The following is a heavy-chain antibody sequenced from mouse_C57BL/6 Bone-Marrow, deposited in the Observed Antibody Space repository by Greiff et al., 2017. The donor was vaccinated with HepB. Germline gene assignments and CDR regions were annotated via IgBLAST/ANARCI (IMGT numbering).Heavy chain of an antibody. CDR1: GYTFTSYG. V-gene: IGHV1-81*01. Sequence: VQLQESGAELARPGASVKLSCKASGYTFTSYGISWVKQRTGQGLEWIGEIYPRSGNTYYNEKFKGKATLTADKSSSTAYMELRSLTSEDSAVYFCARAGYYGSSYHYYAMDYWGQGTSVTVSS. J-gene: IGHJ4*01. CDR3: ARAGYYGSSYHYYAMDY. D-gene: IGHD1-1*01. CDR2: IYPRSGNT.